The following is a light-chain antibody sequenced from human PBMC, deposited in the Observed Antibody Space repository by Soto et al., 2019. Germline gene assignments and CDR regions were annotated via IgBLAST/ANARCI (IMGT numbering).Light chain of an antibody. Sequence: EIVLTQSPGTLSLSPGERATLSCRASQTVNNNYLAWYQQKPGQAPRLLIYAASNRATGIPDRFSGGGSGTDFTLTISRLEPEDFAMYYCQQYGSSPKTFGQGTKVDIK. CDR3: QQYGSSPKT. V-gene: IGKV3-20*01. CDR1: QTVNNNY. J-gene: IGKJ1*01. CDR2: AAS.